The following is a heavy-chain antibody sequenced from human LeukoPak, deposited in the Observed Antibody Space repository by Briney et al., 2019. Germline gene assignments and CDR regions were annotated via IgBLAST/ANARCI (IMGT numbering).Heavy chain of an antibody. J-gene: IGHJ4*02. V-gene: IGHV3-48*02. CDR2: ISSTSSTI. D-gene: IGHD5/OR15-5a*01. CDR3: ARDFLYALDF. CDR1: GFTLCSYS. Sequence: GGSLILSCAASGFTLCSYSMKWVRQAPGKGLEWVSYISSTSSTIYDADSVKGRFTSSRDNAKNSLYLQMNSLRDEDTAVYYCARDFLYALDFWGQGTLVTVSS.